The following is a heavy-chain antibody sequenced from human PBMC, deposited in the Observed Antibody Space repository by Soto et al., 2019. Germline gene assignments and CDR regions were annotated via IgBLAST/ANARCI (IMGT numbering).Heavy chain of an antibody. CDR1: GGSFSGYY. D-gene: IGHD6-19*01. V-gene: IGHV4-34*01. CDR3: ARKTVAGIFDL. CDR2: INHSGST. Sequence: QVQLQQWGAGLLKPSETLSLTCAVYGGSFSGYYWSWIRQPPGKGLEWIGEINHSGSTNYNQSLKSRVTISVDTAKNQFSLKLSSVTAADTAVYYCARKTVAGIFDLWGRGTLVTVSS. J-gene: IGHJ2*01.